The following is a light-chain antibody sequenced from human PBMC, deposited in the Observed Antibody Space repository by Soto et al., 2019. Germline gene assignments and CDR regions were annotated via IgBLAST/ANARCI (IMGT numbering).Light chain of an antibody. CDR3: QQRGA. CDR1: QTINGW. CDR2: QAS. J-gene: IGKJ4*01. V-gene: IGKV1-5*03. Sequence: DIQMTQSPSTLSASVGDRVNITCRASQTINGWLAWYQHKPGKAPKLLIYQASNLGSGVPSRFSGSGFGTEFTLTISCLQPDDFATYYCQQRGAFGGGTKVEIK.